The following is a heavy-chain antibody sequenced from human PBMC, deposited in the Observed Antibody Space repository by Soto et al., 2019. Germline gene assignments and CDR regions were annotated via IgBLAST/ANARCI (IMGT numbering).Heavy chain of an antibody. CDR1: GFTFSDYY. Sequence: GGSLRLSCAASGFTFSDYYMSWIRQAPGRGLEWVSDISSSGSTIYYADSVKGRFTISRDNSKSTLYLQMNNLRADDTAVYYCAKVRTTATTHDASDIWGQGTMVTVTS. CDR3: AKVRTTATTHDASDI. CDR2: ISSSGSTI. D-gene: IGHD4-17*01. J-gene: IGHJ3*02. V-gene: IGHV3-11*01.